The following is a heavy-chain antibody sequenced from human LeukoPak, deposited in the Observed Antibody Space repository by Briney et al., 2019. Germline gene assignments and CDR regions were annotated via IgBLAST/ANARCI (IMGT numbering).Heavy chain of an antibody. V-gene: IGHV5-51*01. J-gene: IGHJ4*02. D-gene: IGHD3-22*01. CDR1: GYIFTSYC. CDR3: ARDLVSYHSSGYYGVQFDY. Sequence: GESLKISCKGSGYIFTSYCICCVRQMPAKGLEWMGIIYPGDADTRYSPSFQGRVTISADKSINTSYLQLSCLKAADTAMYSCARDLVSYHSSGYYGVQFDYWGQGTLVPVSS. CDR2: IYPGDADT.